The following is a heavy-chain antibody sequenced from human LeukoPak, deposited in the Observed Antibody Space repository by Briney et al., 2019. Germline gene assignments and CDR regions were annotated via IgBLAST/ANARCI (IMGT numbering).Heavy chain of an antibody. CDR2: ISAYNGNT. J-gene: IGHJ4*02. D-gene: IGHD3-22*01. Sequence: ASVKVSCKASGYTFTSYGISWVRQAPGQGLEWMGWISAYNGNTNYAQKLQGRVTMTTDTSTSTAYMELRSLRSDDTAVYYCARGRDYYDSSGYYDGDYWGQGTLVTVSS. CDR1: GYTFTSYG. CDR3: ARGRDYYDSSGYYDGDY. V-gene: IGHV1-18*01.